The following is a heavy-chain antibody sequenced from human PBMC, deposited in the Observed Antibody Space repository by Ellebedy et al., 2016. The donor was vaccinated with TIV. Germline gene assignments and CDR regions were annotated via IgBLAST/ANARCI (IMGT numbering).Heavy chain of an antibody. CDR1: GYTFTGHY. Sequence: ASVKVSXKAYGYTFTGHYIHWVRQAPGHGPEWMAWINPKSTGTKLAPKFQGRVTMTRDTSISTAYMELSSLRSDDAAVYYCAIVYYGSGSYTFDIWGQGTMVTVSS. V-gene: IGHV1-2*02. D-gene: IGHD3-10*01. J-gene: IGHJ3*02. CDR3: AIVYYGSGSYTFDI. CDR2: INPKSTGT.